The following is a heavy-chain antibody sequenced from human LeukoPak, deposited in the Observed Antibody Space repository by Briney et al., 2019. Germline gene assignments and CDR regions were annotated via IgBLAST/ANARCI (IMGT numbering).Heavy chain of an antibody. CDR2: INSNGGST. V-gene: IGHV3-23*01. CDR1: GFTFSSYA. Sequence: GGSLRLSCAASGFTFSSYAMNWVRQAPGKGLEWVSAINSNGGSTYYADSVKGRFTISRDNSKNMLYLQMNSLRAEDTAVYYCAKGPLPRIDYWGQGTLVTVSS. J-gene: IGHJ4*02. CDR3: AKGPLPRIDY.